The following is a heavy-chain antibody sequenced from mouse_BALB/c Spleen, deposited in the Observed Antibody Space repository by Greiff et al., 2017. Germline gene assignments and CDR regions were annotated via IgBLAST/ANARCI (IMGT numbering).Heavy chain of an antibody. CDR3: ARGPHRYGYAMDY. D-gene: IGHD2-14*01. CDR2: ISSGGST. J-gene: IGHJ4*01. V-gene: IGHV5-6-5*01. Sequence: EVQRVESGGGLVKPGGSLKLSCAASGFTFSSYAMSWVRQTPEKRLEWVASISSGGSTYYPDSVKGRFTISRDNARNILYLQMSSLRSEDTAMYSCARGPHRYGYAMDYWGQGTSGTVSS. CDR1: GFTFSSYA.